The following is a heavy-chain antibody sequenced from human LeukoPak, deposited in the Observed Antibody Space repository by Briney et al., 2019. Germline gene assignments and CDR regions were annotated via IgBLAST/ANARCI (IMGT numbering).Heavy chain of an antibody. J-gene: IGHJ4*02. Sequence: GGSLRLSCGASGFTFNSYAMTWVRQAPGKGLEWVSSISGRGDDTYSADSVKGRFTISRDNSKNTLYLQMNSLRAEDTAVYYCAKGQSRDDFWSGYLPHFDYWGQGTLVTVFS. CDR2: ISGRGDDT. V-gene: IGHV3-23*01. CDR3: AKGQSRDDFWSGYLPHFDY. D-gene: IGHD3-3*01. CDR1: GFTFNSYA.